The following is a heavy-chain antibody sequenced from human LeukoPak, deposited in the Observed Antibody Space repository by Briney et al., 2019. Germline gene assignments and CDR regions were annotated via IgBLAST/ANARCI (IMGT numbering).Heavy chain of an antibody. D-gene: IGHD6-19*01. J-gene: IGHJ4*02. CDR1: GGSFSGYY. Sequence: SETLSLTCAVYGGSFSGYYWSWIRQPPGKGLEWIGEINHSGSTNYNPSLKSRVTISVDTSKNQLSLKLSSVTAADTAVYYCARGAIIAVAGTYFDYWGQGTLVTVSS. V-gene: IGHV4-34*01. CDR2: INHSGST. CDR3: ARGAIIAVAGTYFDY.